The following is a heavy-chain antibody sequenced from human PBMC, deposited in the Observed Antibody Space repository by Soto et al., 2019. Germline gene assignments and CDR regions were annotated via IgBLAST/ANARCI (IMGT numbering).Heavy chain of an antibody. D-gene: IGHD2-2*01. V-gene: IGHV4-31*03. J-gene: IGHJ4*02. CDR3: ARGQPLDY. Sequence: QVQLQESGPGLVKPSRTLSLICTVSGGSISSGGYLWTWIRQHPGKGLEWIGCTHYGGSAFYNLSLKSRVTISVDTSKNQFSLNLSSVTAADTAVYYCARGQPLDYWGQGTLVTVSS. CDR1: GGSISSGGYL. CDR2: THYGGSA.